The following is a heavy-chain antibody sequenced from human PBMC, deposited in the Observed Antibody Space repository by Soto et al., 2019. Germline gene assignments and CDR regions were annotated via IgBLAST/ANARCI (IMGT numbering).Heavy chain of an antibody. CDR1: GVSSINLGYS. J-gene: IGHJ5*02. CDR2: IYYSGNT. CDR3: ARSVFP. Sequence: SETLSLRCGVAGVSSINLGYSRSCIRQPPGKGLEWIGYIYYSGNTYYNPSLKSRVTISVDTSKNQFSLKLTSVTAAETAVYYCARSVFPWGQGTLVTVSS. V-gene: IGHV4-31*11.